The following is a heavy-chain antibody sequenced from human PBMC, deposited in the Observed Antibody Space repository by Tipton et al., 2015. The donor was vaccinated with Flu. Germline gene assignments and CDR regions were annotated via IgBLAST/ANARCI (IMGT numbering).Heavy chain of an antibody. Sequence: TLSLTCAVYGGSFSGYYWSWIRQPPGKGREWIGEINHSGSTNYNPSLKSRVTISVDTSKNQFSLKLSSVTAADTAVYYCARHAPGWLQSRTSDFDYWGQGTLVTVSS. V-gene: IGHV4-34*01. CDR2: INHSGST. D-gene: IGHD5-24*01. CDR1: GGSFSGYY. J-gene: IGHJ4*02. CDR3: ARHAPGWLQSRTSDFDY.